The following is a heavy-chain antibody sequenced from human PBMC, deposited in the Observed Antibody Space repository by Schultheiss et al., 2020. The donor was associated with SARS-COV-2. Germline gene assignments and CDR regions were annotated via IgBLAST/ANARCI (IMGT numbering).Heavy chain of an antibody. CDR3: ARVPIVVVPAAIRGYYYYGMDV. Sequence: GGSLRLSCAASGFTFSSYWMHWVRQAPGKGLEWVSRINSDGSSTSYADSVKGRFTISRDNAKNTLYLQMNSLRAEDTAVYYCARVPIVVVPAAIRGYYYYGMDVWGQGTTVTVSS. V-gene: IGHV3-74*01. J-gene: IGHJ6*02. D-gene: IGHD2-2*02. CDR1: GFTFSSYW. CDR2: INSDGSST.